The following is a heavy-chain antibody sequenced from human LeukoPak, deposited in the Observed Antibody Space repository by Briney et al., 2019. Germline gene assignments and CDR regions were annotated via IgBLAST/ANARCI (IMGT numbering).Heavy chain of an antibody. Sequence: SETLSLTCAVYGGSFSGYYWSWIRQPPGKGLEWIGEINHSGSTYYNPSLKSRVTISVDTSKNQFSLKLSSVTAADTAVYYCARRGSSWPPHTYYYYYSSMDVWGKGTTVTISS. D-gene: IGHD6-13*01. CDR2: INHSGST. CDR3: ARRGSSWPPHTYYYYYSSMDV. J-gene: IGHJ6*03. CDR1: GGSFSGYY. V-gene: IGHV4-34*01.